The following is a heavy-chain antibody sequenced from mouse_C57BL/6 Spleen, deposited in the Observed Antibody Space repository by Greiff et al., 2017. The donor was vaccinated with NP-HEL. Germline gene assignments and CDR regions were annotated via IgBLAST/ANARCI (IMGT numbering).Heavy chain of an antibody. D-gene: IGHD1-1*01. Sequence: DVKLQESGGGLVKPGGSLKLSCAASGFTFSDYGMHWVRQAPEKGLEWVAYISSGSSTIYYADTVKGRFTISRDNAKNTLFLQMTSLRSEDTAMYYCARIYYGSSYNAMDYWGQGTSVTVSS. J-gene: IGHJ4*01. CDR3: ARIYYGSSYNAMDY. CDR1: GFTFSDYG. V-gene: IGHV5-17*01. CDR2: ISSGSSTI.